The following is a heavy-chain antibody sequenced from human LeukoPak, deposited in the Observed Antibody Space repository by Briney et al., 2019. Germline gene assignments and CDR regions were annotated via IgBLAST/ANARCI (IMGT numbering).Heavy chain of an antibody. CDR1: GYTFTSYD. J-gene: IGHJ4*02. CDR2: MNPNSGNT. D-gene: IGHD2-2*01. CDR3: ARDCSSTSCHSTGLDY. V-gene: IGHV1-8*03. Sequence: ASVKVSCKASGYTFTSYDINWVRQATGQGLEWMGWMNPNSGNTGYAQKFQGRVTITRNTSISTAYMELSSLRSEDTAVYYCARDCSSTSCHSTGLDYWGQGTLVTFSS.